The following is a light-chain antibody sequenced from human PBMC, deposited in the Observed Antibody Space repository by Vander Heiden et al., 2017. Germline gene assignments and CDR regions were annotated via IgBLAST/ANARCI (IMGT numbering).Light chain of an antibody. CDR3: QQYNSYRT. CDR2: KAS. CDR1: QSISSW. Sequence: DIQMTQSPSTRSASVGDRVTITCRASQSISSWLAWYQQKPGKAPKLLIYKASSLESGVPSMFSGSGSGTEFTLTISSLQPDDFATYYCQQYNSYRTFGQGTKVEIK. J-gene: IGKJ1*01. V-gene: IGKV1-5*03.